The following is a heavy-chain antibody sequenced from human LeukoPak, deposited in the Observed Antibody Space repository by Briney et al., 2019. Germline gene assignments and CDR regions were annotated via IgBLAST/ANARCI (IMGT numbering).Heavy chain of an antibody. J-gene: IGHJ3*02. D-gene: IGHD3-3*01. V-gene: IGHV4-4*07. CDR1: GGSISSYY. CDR2: IYTSGST. CDR3: ARAPYYDFWSGYFFAFDI. Sequence: SETLSLTCTVSGGSISSYYWSWIRQPAGKGLEWIGRIYTSGSTNYNPSLKSRVTISVDTSKNQFSLKLSSVTAADTAVYYCARAPYYDFWSGYFFAFDIWGQGTMVTVSS.